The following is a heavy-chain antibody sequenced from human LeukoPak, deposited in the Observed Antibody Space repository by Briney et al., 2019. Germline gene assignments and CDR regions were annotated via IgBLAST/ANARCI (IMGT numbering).Heavy chain of an antibody. J-gene: IGHJ4*02. Sequence: GGSLRLSCAASGFTFSSYAMNWVRQAPGKGLEWVSSISGSDGGTYYADSVKGRFTTSRDNFKNTLYLQMNSLRAEDTAVYYCAKGVQQLVLPDYWGQGTLVSVSS. CDR1: GFTFSSYA. V-gene: IGHV3-23*01. CDR2: ISGSDGGT. CDR3: AKGVQQLVLPDY. D-gene: IGHD1-1*01.